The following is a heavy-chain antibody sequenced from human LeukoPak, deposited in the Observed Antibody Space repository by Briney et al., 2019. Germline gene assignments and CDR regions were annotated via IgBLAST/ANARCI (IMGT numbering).Heavy chain of an antibody. Sequence: ASVKLSCRPSGYTFTSYGISWVRQAPRQGREWMGWISAYNGNTNYAQKLQGRVTMTTDTSTSTAYMELRSLRSDDTAVYYCARGGIGASTTGAFDIWGQGTMVTVSS. CDR2: ISAYNGNT. CDR3: ARGGIGASTTGAFDI. J-gene: IGHJ3*02. D-gene: IGHD6-13*01. V-gene: IGHV1-18*01. CDR1: GYTFTSYG.